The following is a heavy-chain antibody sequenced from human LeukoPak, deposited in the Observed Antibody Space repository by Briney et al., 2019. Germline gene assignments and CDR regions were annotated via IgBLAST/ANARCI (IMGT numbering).Heavy chain of an antibody. D-gene: IGHD6-13*01. Sequence: GGSLRLSCAVSGFTFSIYSMNWVRQAPGKGLEWVSSLSSRSNYIYYADAVKGRFTISRDNAKNSLYLQMNSLRAEDTAVYYCARAIISSIYMDVWGQGTTVTVSS. CDR2: LSSRSNYI. CDR1: GFTFSIYS. CDR3: ARAIISSIYMDV. V-gene: IGHV3-21*01. J-gene: IGHJ6*02.